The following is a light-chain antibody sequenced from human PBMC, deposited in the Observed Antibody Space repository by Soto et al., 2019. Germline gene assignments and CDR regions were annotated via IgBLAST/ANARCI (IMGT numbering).Light chain of an antibody. CDR1: SSDVGGYNY. Sequence: QSALTQPRSVSGSPGQSVTISCTGTSSDVGGYNYVSWYQQHPGKAPKVMIYDVSERPSGVPDRFSGSKSGNTASLTISGLQDEDEADYYCCSYAGSQRYVFGTGTKVTVL. V-gene: IGLV2-11*01. J-gene: IGLJ1*01. CDR2: DVS. CDR3: CSYAGSQRYV.